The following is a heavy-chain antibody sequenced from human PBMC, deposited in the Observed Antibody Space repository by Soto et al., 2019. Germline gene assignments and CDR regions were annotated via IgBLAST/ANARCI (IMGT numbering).Heavy chain of an antibody. V-gene: IGHV3-33*01. Sequence: GGSLRLSCAASGSTFSSYGMHWVRQAPGKGLEWVAVIWYDGSNKYYADSVKGRFTISRDNSKNTLYLQMNSLRAEDTAVYYCARPMGGSYYETAFDIWGQGPMVTVSS. CDR3: ARPMGGSYYETAFDI. J-gene: IGHJ3*02. D-gene: IGHD1-26*01. CDR2: IWYDGSNK. CDR1: GSTFSSYG.